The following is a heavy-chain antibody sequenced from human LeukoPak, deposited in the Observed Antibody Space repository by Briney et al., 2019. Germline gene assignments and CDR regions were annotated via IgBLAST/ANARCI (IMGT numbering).Heavy chain of an antibody. Sequence: PGGSLRLSCAASGFTFSHYWMTWIRQAPGKGLEWVANIKQDGSEKYYVDSVKGRFTISRDNAKNSLYLQMNSLRVDDTALYYCARAGYTYTTLYYWCQGTLVTVSS. D-gene: IGHD5-18*01. CDR2: IKQDGSEK. CDR1: GFTFSHYW. CDR3: ARAGYTYTTLYY. J-gene: IGHJ4*02. V-gene: IGHV3-7*01.